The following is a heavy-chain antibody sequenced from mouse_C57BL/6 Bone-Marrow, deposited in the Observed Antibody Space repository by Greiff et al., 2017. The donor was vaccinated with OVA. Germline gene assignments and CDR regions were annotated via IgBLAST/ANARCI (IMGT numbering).Heavy chain of an antibody. V-gene: IGHV2-6-1*01. CDR2: IWSDGST. D-gene: IGHD2-4*01. J-gene: IGHJ1*03. CDR1: GFSLTSYG. Sequence: QVQLKQSGPGLVAPSQSLSITCTVSGFSLTSYGVHWVRQPPGKGLEWLVVIWSDGSTTYNSALKSRLSISKDNSKSQVFLKMNSLQTDDTAMYYCARHGYDYDGYFDVWGTGTTVTVSS. CDR3: ARHGYDYDGYFDV.